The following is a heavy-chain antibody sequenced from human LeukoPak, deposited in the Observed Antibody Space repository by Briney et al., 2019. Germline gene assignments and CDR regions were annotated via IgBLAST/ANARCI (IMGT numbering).Heavy chain of an antibody. J-gene: IGHJ4*02. CDR3: AKDRGHYYDSSGYSPPDY. D-gene: IGHD3-22*01. CDR2: ISGSGGST. CDR1: GFTFSSYA. V-gene: IGHV3-23*01. Sequence: GGSLRLSCAASGFTFSSYAMSWVRQAPGKGLEWVSAISGSGGSTYYADSVKGRFTFSRDNSKNTLYLQMNSLRAEDTAVYYCAKDRGHYYDSSGYSPPDYWGQGTLVTVSS.